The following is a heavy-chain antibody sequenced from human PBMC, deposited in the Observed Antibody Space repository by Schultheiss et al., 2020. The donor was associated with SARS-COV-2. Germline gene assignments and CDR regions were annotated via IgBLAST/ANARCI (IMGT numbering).Heavy chain of an antibody. CDR2: ISSSSSYI. V-gene: IGHV3-21*04. J-gene: IGHJ4*02. CDR3: AKTPGSSYYDSSGPYYFDY. CDR1: GFTFSSYS. D-gene: IGHD3-22*01. Sequence: GESLKISCAASGFTFSSYSMNWVRQAPGKGLEWVSSISSSSSYIYYADSVKGRFTISRDNAKNTLYLQMNSLRAEDTAVYYCAKTPGSSYYDSSGPYYFDYWGQGTLVTVSS.